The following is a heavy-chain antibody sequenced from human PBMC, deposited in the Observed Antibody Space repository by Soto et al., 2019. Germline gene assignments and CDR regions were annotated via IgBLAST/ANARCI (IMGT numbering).Heavy chain of an antibody. CDR2: ISGSGGST. Sequence: GGSLRLSCAASGFTFSSYAMSWVRQAPGKGLEWVSAISGSGGSTYYADSVKGRFTISRDNSKNTLYLQMNSLRAEDTAVYYCAKAERVAYSSSWYFDYWGQGTLVTVSS. D-gene: IGHD6-13*01. CDR1: GFTFSSYA. J-gene: IGHJ4*02. CDR3: AKAERVAYSSSWYFDY. V-gene: IGHV3-23*01.